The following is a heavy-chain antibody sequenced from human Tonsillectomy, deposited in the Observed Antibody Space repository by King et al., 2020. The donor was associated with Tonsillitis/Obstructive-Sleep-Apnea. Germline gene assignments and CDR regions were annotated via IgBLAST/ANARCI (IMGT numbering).Heavy chain of an antibody. D-gene: IGHD4-17*01. V-gene: IGHV4-34*01. CDR1: GGSFSGYY. J-gene: IGHJ6*03. CDR2: INHSGST. CDR3: ARGIMSTVLFPYYMDV. Sequence: VQLQQWGAGLLKPSETLSLTCTVFGGSFSGYYWNWIRQPPGKGLEWIGEINHSGSTNYNPSLKSRVTIAVDTSKNQFSLKLNSVTAADTAVYYCARGIMSTVLFPYYMDVWGKGTTVTVSS.